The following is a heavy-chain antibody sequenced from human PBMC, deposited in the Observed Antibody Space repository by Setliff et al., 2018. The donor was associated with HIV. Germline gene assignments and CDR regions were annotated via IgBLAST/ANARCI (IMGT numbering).Heavy chain of an antibody. D-gene: IGHD3-22*01. J-gene: IGHJ4*02. V-gene: IGHV3-53*01. Sequence: PGGSLRLSCAASGFSFSDHYMDWVRQAPGKGLEWVSGISSGGSTYYADSVKGRFTIARDSSRDTLYLQMNSLRAEDTAVYYCAKSPSLSYSSGWYYFDYWGQGTLVTVSS. CDR1: GFSFSDHY. CDR3: AKSPSLSYSSGWYYFDY. CDR2: ISSGGST.